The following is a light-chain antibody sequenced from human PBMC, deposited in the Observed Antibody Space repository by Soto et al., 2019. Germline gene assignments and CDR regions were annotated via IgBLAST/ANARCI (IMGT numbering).Light chain of an antibody. CDR1: QSVSSSY. CDR3: QQYGSSPLT. V-gene: IGKV3-20*01. CDR2: GAS. J-gene: IGKJ4*01. Sequence: EIVLTQSPGTLSLSPGKRATLSCRASQSVSSSYLAWYQQKPGQAPRLLIYGASSRATGIPDRFSGRGSGTDFTLTISRLEPEDVAVYYCQQYGSSPLTFGGGIKEESK.